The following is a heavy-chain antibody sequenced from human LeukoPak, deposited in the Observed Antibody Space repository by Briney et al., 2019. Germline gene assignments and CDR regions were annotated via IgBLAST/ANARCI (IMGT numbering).Heavy chain of an antibody. CDR2: IYCRST. Sequence: SETLSLTCTVSGGSISTFSWSWLRQPPGKGLEWIGSIYCRSTNFNPSFKSRVAISVDTSKNQFSLRLNSVTTADTAVYYCARDTTVASGMQYWGQGTLVTVSS. CDR3: ARDTTVASGMQY. CDR1: GGSISTFS. J-gene: IGHJ4*02. V-gene: IGHV4-59*01. D-gene: IGHD6-19*01.